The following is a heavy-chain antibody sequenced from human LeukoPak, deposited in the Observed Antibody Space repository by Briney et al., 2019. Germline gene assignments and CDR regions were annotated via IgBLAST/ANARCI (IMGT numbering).Heavy chain of an antibody. V-gene: IGHV4-34*01. CDR1: GGSFSGYY. CDR2: INHSGST. J-gene: IGHJ5*01. Sequence: PSETLSLTCAVYGGSFSGYYWSWIRQPPGKGLDWIGEINHSGSTNYNPSLKSRVTISVDTSKNQFSLKLSSVTAADTAVYYCARTVGARTFYSDSWGHGTLVTVSS. D-gene: IGHD1-26*01. CDR3: ARTVGARTFYSDS.